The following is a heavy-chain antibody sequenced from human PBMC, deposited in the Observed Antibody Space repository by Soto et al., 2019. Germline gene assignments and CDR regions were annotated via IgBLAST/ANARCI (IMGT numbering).Heavy chain of an antibody. D-gene: IGHD4-17*01. CDR2: IYYSGST. J-gene: IGHJ4*02. CDR3: ARDGRAHYADYGYYFDY. V-gene: IGHV4-31*03. Sequence: SETLSLTCTVSGGSISSGGYYWSWIRQHPGKGLEWIGYIYYSGSTYYNPSLKSRVTISVDTSKNQFSLKLSSVTAADTAVYYCARDGRAHYADYGYYFDYWGQGTLVTVSS. CDR1: GGSISSGGYY.